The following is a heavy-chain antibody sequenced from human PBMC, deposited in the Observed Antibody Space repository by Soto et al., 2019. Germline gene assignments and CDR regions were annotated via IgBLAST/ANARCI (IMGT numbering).Heavy chain of an antibody. CDR2: ISGSGGST. V-gene: IGHV3-23*01. CDR1: GFTFSSYA. CDR3: AKGHCSGGSCYSYYYYGMDV. Sequence: EVQLLESGGGLVQPGGSLRLSCAAPGFTFSSYAMSWVRQAPGKGLEWVSAISGSGGSTYYADSVKGRFTISRDNSKNTLYLQMNSLRAEDTAVYYCAKGHCSGGSCYSYYYYGMDVWGQGTTGTVSS. D-gene: IGHD2-15*01. J-gene: IGHJ6*02.